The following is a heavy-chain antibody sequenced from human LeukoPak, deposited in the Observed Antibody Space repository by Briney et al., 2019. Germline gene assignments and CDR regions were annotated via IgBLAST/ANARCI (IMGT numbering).Heavy chain of an antibody. J-gene: IGHJ4*02. D-gene: IGHD3-3*01. CDR3: ARGRPQYYDFWSAYYPFDY. CDR1: GYSFTSYW. Sequence: GEALQISCKGSGYSFTSYWIGWVRQMPGKGLEWMGIIYPGDSDTRYSPSFQGHVTISADKSISTAYLQWSSLKASDTSMYYCARGRPQYYDFWSAYYPFDYCGQGHVVTVSS. CDR2: IYPGDSDT. V-gene: IGHV5-51*01.